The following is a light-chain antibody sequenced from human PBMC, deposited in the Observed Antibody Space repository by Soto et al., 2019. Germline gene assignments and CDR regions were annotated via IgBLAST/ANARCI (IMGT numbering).Light chain of an antibody. V-gene: IGKV1-33*01. CDR2: EAS. Sequence: DIQMIQSPSSLSASVGDRVTISCQASQDVGKHLNWYQQRPGKAPKILIYEASNLATGVPSRFSASGSGTHFTFSISSLQPEDIATYYCQQYDNLPLTFGGGTKVDI. CDR3: QQYDNLPLT. CDR1: QDVGKH. J-gene: IGKJ4*01.